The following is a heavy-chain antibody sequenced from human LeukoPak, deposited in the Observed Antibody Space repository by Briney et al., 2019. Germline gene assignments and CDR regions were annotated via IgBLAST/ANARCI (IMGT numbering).Heavy chain of an antibody. CDR2: ISGSGGST. CDR3: AKAPRMRSSSWNYLDY. J-gene: IGHJ4*02. D-gene: IGHD6-13*01. V-gene: IGHV3-23*01. Sequence: PGRSLRLSCAASGFTFSSYGMHWVRQAPGKGLEWVSAISGSGGSTYYADSVKGRFTISRDNSKNTLYLQMNSLRAEDTAVHYCAKAPRMRSSSWNYLDYWGQGTLVTVSS. CDR1: GFTFSSYG.